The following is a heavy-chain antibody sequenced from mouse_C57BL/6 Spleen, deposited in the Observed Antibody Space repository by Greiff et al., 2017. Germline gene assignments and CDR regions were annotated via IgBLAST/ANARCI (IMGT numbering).Heavy chain of an antibody. D-gene: IGHD2-2*01. Sequence: QVQLQQSGAELARPGASVKLSCKASGYTFTSYGISWVKQRTGQGLEWIGEIYPRSGNTYYNEKFKGKATLTADKSSSTAYMELRSLTSEDSAVYFGARGVDGYDVRYFEVWGTGTTVTVSS. CDR1: GYTFTSYG. V-gene: IGHV1-81*01. CDR2: IYPRSGNT. J-gene: IGHJ1*03. CDR3: ARGVDGYDVRYFEV.